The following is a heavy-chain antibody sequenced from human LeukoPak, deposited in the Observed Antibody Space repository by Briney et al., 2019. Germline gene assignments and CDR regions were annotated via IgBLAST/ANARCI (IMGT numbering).Heavy chain of an antibody. CDR1: AFTFSSYG. J-gene: IGHJ5*02. CDR2: IWYDGSNK. V-gene: IGHV3-33*01. CDR3: ARERRGYCSRCQPSSTWFDP. Sequence: RGSLRLSCAASAFTFSSYGMHWVPQAPGKGLEWGAVIWYDGSNKYYADSVKGRFTISRDNSKNTLYLQMNSLRAEDTAVYYCARERRGYCSRCQPSSTWFDPWGQGTLVTVSS. D-gene: IGHD2-2*01.